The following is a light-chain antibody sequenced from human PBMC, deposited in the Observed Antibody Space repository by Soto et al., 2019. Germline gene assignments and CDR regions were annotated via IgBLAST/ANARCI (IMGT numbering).Light chain of an antibody. CDR1: QSVRSNF. Sequence: EIVLTQSPRTLSFCPVERCTLSCRASQSVRSNFLAWYQQKPGQAPRLLIYGASNRATGIPDRFSGSGSGTDFTLTITRLEAEDFAMYYCQCYDSLRTFGQGTKVDIK. V-gene: IGKV3-20*01. CDR2: GAS. J-gene: IGKJ1*01. CDR3: QCYDSLRT.